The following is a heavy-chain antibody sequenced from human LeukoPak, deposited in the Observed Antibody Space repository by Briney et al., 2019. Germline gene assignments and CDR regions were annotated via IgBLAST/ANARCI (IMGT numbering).Heavy chain of an antibody. CDR1: GFTFSDYY. J-gene: IGHJ4*02. D-gene: IGHD5-12*01. Sequence: GGSLRLSCAASGFTFSDYYMSWIRQAPGKGLEWVSYISSSGHTTYYADSVKGRFTISRDSSKNTLYLQMNSLRAEDTAIYYCAKDRHSGYDFFDYWGQGTLVTVSS. V-gene: IGHV3-11*01. CDR3: AKDRHSGYDFFDY. CDR2: ISSSGHTT.